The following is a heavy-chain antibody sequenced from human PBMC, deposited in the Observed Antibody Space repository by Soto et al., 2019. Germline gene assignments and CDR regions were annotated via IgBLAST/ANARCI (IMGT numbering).Heavy chain of an antibody. CDR2: IIKDGSEK. CDR3: ARDWGGLGY. V-gene: IGHV3-7*03. CDR1: GFTFSNYW. D-gene: IGHD3-10*01. J-gene: IGHJ4*02. Sequence: SVGSLRLSCAASGFTFSNYWMTWVRQAPGKGLEGVANIIKDGSEKSYVDSVKGRFTISRDNAKNSLYLEMNSLRVEDTAVYYCARDWGGLGYWGQGTLVTVSS.